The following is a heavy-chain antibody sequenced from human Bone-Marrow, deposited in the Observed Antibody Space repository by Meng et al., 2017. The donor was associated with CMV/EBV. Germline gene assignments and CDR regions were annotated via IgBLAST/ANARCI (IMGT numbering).Heavy chain of an antibody. Sequence: SSNSANWNWIRQSPSRGLEWLGWTYYRSKWYNDYAVSVKSRITINPDTSKNQFSLQLNSVTPEDTAVYYCARSYCGGDCYSRWWFDPWGQGTLVTVSS. D-gene: IGHD2-21*01. CDR2: TYYRSKWYN. CDR3: ARSYCGGDCYSRWWFDP. V-gene: IGHV6-1*01. CDR1: SSNSAN. J-gene: IGHJ5*02.